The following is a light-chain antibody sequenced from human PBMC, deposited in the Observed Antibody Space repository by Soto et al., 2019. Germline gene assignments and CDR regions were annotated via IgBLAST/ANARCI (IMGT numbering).Light chain of an antibody. Sequence: QSALTQPASVSGSPGQSITISCTGTSSDVGRYKLVSWYQQHPGKAPKLMIYDVTNRPSGVSNRVSGSKSGNTASLTISGLQAENEADYYCSSYTTRSTLIFGGGTKLTVL. CDR3: SSYTTRSTLI. V-gene: IGLV2-14*03. CDR2: DVT. CDR1: SSDVGRYKL. J-gene: IGLJ2*01.